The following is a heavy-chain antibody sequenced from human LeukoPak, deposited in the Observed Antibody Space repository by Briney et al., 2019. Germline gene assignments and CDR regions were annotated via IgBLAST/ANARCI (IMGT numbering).Heavy chain of an antibody. Sequence: PGGSLRLSCAASGFSFNTYGMNWVRQAPGKGLDWVSYISSDSSTIYYADSVKGRFTISRDNAKNSLHLQMNSLRAEDTALYYCARATTVTTTFDYWGQGTLVTVSS. J-gene: IGHJ4*02. D-gene: IGHD4-17*01. V-gene: IGHV3-48*01. CDR2: ISSDSSTI. CDR1: GFSFNTYG. CDR3: ARATTVTTTFDY.